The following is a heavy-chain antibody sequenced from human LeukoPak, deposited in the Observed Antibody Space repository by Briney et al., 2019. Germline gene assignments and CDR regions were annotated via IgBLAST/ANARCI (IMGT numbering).Heavy chain of an antibody. J-gene: IGHJ3*02. V-gene: IGHV3-53*01. CDR2: IYTGGGT. CDR1: GFTVSSNY. Sequence: GGSLRLSCAASGFTVSSNYMTWVRQAPGKGLEWVSVIYTGGGTYYADSVKGRFTISRDNSKNTLYLQMNCLRAEDTAVYYCARGAAGGHDAFDIWGQGTMVTVSS. CDR3: ARGAAGGHDAFDI. D-gene: IGHD6-13*01.